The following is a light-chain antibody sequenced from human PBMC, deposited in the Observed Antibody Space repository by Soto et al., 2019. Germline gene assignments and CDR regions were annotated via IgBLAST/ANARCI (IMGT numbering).Light chain of an antibody. CDR2: EVN. Sequence: QSVLTQPPSASGSPGQSVTISCTGTSSDVVGYNYVSWFQQHPGKAPKLIIHEVNQRPSGVPDSFSGSKSGNTVSLTVSGLQAEDEGTYYCSSYGGYNNVVFGTGTKRTVL. V-gene: IGLV2-8*01. J-gene: IGLJ1*01. CDR1: SSDVVGYNY. CDR3: SSYGGYNNVV.